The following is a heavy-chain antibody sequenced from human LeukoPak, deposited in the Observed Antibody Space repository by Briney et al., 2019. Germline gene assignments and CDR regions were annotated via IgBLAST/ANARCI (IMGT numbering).Heavy chain of an antibody. CDR2: INEDGSEK. D-gene: IGHD3-22*01. Sequence: PGGSLRLSCAASGFTFSRYCMSWVRQTPGKALEWVAAINEDGSEKYYVDSVKGRFTISRDNAQNSLYLQMSSLRAEDTALYYCARVYHLENSGYYRHFDFWGQGTLVIASS. V-gene: IGHV3-7*04. J-gene: IGHJ4*02. CDR3: ARVYHLENSGYYRHFDF. CDR1: GFTFSRYC.